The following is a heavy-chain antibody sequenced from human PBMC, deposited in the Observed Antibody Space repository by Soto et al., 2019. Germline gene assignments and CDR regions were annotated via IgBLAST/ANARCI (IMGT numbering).Heavy chain of an antibody. Sequence: QVQLVESGGGVVQPGRSLRLSCAASGFTFSSYGMHWVRQAPGKGLEWVAVIWYDGSNKYYADSVKGRFTISRDNSKNTLDLQMNRLRAEDTAVYYCAREGTYCSGGSCYPHFDYWGQGTLVTVSS. V-gene: IGHV3-33*01. J-gene: IGHJ4*02. CDR1: GFTFSSYG. CDR2: IWYDGSNK. D-gene: IGHD2-15*01. CDR3: AREGTYCSGGSCYPHFDY.